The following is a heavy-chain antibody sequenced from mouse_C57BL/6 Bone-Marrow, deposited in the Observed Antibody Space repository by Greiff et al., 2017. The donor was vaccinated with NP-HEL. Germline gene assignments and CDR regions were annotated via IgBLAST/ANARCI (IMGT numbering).Heavy chain of an antibody. D-gene: IGHD2-5*01. CDR2: IYPRSGNT. Sequence: VQLQQSGAELARPGASVKLSCKASGYTFTSYGISWVKQRTGQGLEWIGEIYPRSGNTYYNEKFKGKATLTADKSSSTAYMELRSLASEDSAVYFCARSAYYSNSWFAYWGQGTLVTVSA. J-gene: IGHJ3*01. CDR1: GYTFTSYG. CDR3: ARSAYYSNSWFAY. V-gene: IGHV1-81*01.